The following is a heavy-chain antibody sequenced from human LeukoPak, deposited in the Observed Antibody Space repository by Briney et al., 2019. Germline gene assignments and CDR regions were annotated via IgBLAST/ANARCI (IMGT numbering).Heavy chain of an antibody. CDR3: ARDHPSADSSGYYDL. D-gene: IGHD3-22*01. CDR2: IYYSGST. J-gene: IGHJ2*01. Sequence: PSETLSLTCTVSGGSISSGDYYWSWIRQPPGKGLEWIGYIYYSGSTYYNPSLKSRVTISVDTSKNQFSLKLSSVTAADTAVYYCARDHPSADSSGYYDLWGRGTLVTVSS. V-gene: IGHV4-30-4*01. CDR1: GGSISSGDYY.